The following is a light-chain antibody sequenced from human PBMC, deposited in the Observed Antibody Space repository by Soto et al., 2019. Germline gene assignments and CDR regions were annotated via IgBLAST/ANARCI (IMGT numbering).Light chain of an antibody. CDR1: SSDVGGYNY. Sequence: QSVLTQPASVSASPGQSISISCSGTSSDVGGYNYVSWYQQHPGRAPKLMIYEVSNRPSGVSNRFSGSKSGNTASLTISGLQAEDEAEYYCSSYTSSSTLVFGTGTKLTVL. CDR2: EVS. V-gene: IGLV2-14*01. CDR3: SSYTSSSTLV. J-gene: IGLJ1*01.